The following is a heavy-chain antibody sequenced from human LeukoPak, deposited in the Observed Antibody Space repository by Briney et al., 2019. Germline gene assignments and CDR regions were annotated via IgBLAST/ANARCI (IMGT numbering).Heavy chain of an antibody. CDR1: GFTFSSYA. Sequence: GGSLRLSCAASGFTFSSYAMHWVRQAPGKGLEWVAVISYDGSNKYYADSVKGRFTISRDNSKNTLYLQMNSLRAEDTAVYYCARTLGPGTFYWYFDLWGRGTLVTVSS. CDR3: ARTLGPGTFYWYFDL. D-gene: IGHD3-10*01. J-gene: IGHJ2*01. V-gene: IGHV3-30-3*01. CDR2: ISYDGSNK.